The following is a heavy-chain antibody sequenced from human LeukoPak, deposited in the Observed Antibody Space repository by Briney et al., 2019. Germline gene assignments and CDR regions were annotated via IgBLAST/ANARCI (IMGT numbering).Heavy chain of an antibody. CDR1: GFTFSTYA. CDR3: AKAHQPDY. Sequence: GGSLRLSCAASGFTFSTYAMSWVRQAPGKGLEWVVGISGSGGTTYYADSVKGRFTISRDNSKDTLHLQLSSLRAEDTAVYYCAKAHQPDYWGQGTLVTVSS. D-gene: IGHD2-2*01. CDR2: ISGSGGTT. V-gene: IGHV3-23*01. J-gene: IGHJ4*02.